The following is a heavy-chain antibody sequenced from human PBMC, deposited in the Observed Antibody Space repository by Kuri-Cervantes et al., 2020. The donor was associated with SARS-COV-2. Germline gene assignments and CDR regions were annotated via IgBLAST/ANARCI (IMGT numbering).Heavy chain of an antibody. J-gene: IGHJ4*02. CDR3: AKGGSCNSGTCFDY. D-gene: IGHD2-15*01. Sequence: GGSLRLSCAASGFTFKSYAMNWVRQAPGKGLEWVSGISGTGGGTYYADSVKGRFTISRANSKNMLYLEMKSLRVEDTAVYYCAKGGSCNSGTCFDYWGQGTLVTVSS. CDR1: GFTFKSYA. CDR2: ISGTGGGT. V-gene: IGHV3-23*01.